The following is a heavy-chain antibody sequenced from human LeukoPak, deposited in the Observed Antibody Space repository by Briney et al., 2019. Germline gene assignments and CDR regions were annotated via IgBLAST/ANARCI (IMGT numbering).Heavy chain of an antibody. V-gene: IGHV4-59*01. CDR2: IYYSGST. CDR3: ARAHDFWSGHLPHAFDY. CDR1: GGSISSYY. D-gene: IGHD3-3*01. Sequence: SETLSLTCTVSGGSISSYYWSWIRQPPGKGLEWIGYIYYSGSTNYNPSLKSRVTISVDTSKNQFSLKLSSVTAADTAVYYCARAHDFWSGHLPHAFDYWGQGTLVTVSS. J-gene: IGHJ4*02.